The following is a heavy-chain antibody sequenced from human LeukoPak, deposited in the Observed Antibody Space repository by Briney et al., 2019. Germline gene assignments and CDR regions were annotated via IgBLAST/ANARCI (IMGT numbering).Heavy chain of an antibody. D-gene: IGHD4-17*01. J-gene: IGHJ5*02. CDR2: INHSGST. CDR1: GGSFSGYY. V-gene: IGHV4-34*01. Sequence: SETLSLTCAVYGGSFSGYYWSWIRQPPGKGLEWIGEINHSGSTNYNPSLKSRVTISVDTSKNQFSLKLSSVTAADTAVYYCARDVRGDYTNWFDPWGQGTLVTVSS. CDR3: ARDVRGDYTNWFDP.